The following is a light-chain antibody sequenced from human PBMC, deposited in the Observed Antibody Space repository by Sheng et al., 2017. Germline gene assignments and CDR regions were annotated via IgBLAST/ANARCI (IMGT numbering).Light chain of an antibody. Sequence: DIQMTQSPSSLSVSVGDRVTITCQSSQDIGSYLNWYQQKPGKAPNLLIYDTSNLQTGVSSRFSGSGSGTDFTFTITSLQPEDIATYYCQHRGSFGGGTQVEIK. CDR1: QDIGSY. CDR2: DTS. V-gene: IGKV1-33*01. J-gene: IGKJ4*01. CDR3: QHRGS.